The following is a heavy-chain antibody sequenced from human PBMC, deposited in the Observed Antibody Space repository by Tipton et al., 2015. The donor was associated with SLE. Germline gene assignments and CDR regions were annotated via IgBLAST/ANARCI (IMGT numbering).Heavy chain of an antibody. CDR3: AGELSPIYGMDV. D-gene: IGHD3-16*02. CDR1: GFTFADYA. J-gene: IGHJ6*02. V-gene: IGHV3-30*04. Sequence: SLRLSCPTSGFTFADYALSWVRQAPGKGLEWVAVISYDGSNKYYADSVKGRFTISRDNSKNTLYQQMNSLRAEDTAVYYCAGELSPIYGMDVWGQGTTVTFSS. CDR2: ISYDGSNK.